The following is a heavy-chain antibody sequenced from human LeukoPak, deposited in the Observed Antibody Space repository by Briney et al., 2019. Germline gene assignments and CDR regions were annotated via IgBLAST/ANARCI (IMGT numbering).Heavy chain of an antibody. CDR3: SSYKGDV. D-gene: IGHD3-10*01. Sequence: PGGSLRLSCAASGFTFSNAWMSWVRQAPGKGLGWVGRIKSNIDGGTTDYAAPVKGRFTISRDDSKNTLYLQMNSLKTEDTAVYYCSSYKGDVWGKGTTVTVSS. CDR2: IKSNIDGGTT. J-gene: IGHJ6*04. CDR1: GFTFSNAW. V-gene: IGHV3-15*01.